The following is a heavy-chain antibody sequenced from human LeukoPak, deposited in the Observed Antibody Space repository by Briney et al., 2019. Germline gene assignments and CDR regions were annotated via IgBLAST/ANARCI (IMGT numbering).Heavy chain of an antibody. D-gene: IGHD2-15*01. CDR1: GFTFSNYG. CDR3: AKDGVVGATLFIDY. CDR2: IRYDGTHK. J-gene: IGHJ4*02. Sequence: GGSLRLSCAASGFTFSNYGMHWVGQAPGKGLEWVAFIRYDGTHKYYADSVKGRFTISRDNSKNTLYLQMNSLRAEDTAVYYCAKDGVVGATLFIDYWGQGTLVIVSS. V-gene: IGHV3-30*02.